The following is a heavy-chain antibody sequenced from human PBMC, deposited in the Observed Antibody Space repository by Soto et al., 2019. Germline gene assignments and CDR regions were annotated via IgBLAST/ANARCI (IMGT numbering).Heavy chain of an antibody. CDR3: ARDYYGSGSYHYFDY. J-gene: IGHJ4*02. CDR1: GFTFSSYG. D-gene: IGHD3-10*01. V-gene: IGHV3-33*01. CDR2: IWYDGSNK. Sequence: VQLVESGGGVVQPGRSLRLSCAASGFTFSSYGMHWVRQAPGKGLEWVAVIWYDGSNKYYADSVKGRFTISRDNSKNTLYLQMNSLRAEDTAVYYCARDYYGSGSYHYFDYWGQGTLVTVSS.